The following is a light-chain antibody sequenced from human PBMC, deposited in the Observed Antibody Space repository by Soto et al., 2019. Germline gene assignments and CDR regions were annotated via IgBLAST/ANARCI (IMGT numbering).Light chain of an antibody. J-gene: IGKJ4*01. Sequence: EIVLTQSPGTLSLSPGERATLSCRASQSVTSTYLAWYQQKPGQAPRLLIYRASRRQSGVPDRFSGGGSGTDFTLTISSLEPEDFAVYYCQQSSGSGLVTFGGGTKVDMK. CDR2: RAS. V-gene: IGKV3-20*01. CDR3: QQSSGSGLVT. CDR1: QSVTSTY.